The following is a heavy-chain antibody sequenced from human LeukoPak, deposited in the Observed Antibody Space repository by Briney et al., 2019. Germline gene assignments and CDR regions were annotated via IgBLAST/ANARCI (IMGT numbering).Heavy chain of an antibody. CDR3: TTGVNYGDSPFDY. J-gene: IGHJ4*02. V-gene: IGHV3-15*01. CDR2: IKSKTDGGTT. Sequence: GGSLRLSCAASGFAFSDAWMSWVRQAPGKGLEWVGRIKSKTDGGTTDYAAPVKGRFTISRDDSKNTLYLQTISLKTEDTAVYYCTTGVNYGDSPFDYWGQGTLVTVSS. CDR1: GFAFSDAW. D-gene: IGHD4-17*01.